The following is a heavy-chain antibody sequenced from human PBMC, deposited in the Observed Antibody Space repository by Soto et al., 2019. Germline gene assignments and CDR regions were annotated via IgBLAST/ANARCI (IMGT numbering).Heavy chain of an antibody. CDR1: GFTFDDYA. V-gene: IGHV3-9*01. J-gene: IGHJ3*02. CDR2: ISWNSGSI. CDR3: AKGTSLAYCGGDCYSWDTFDI. D-gene: IGHD2-21*02. Sequence: EVQLVESGGGLVQPGRSLRLSCAASGFTFDDYAMHWVRQAPGKGLEWVSGISWNSGSIGYADSVKGRFTISRDNAKNSLYLQMNSLRAEDTALSYRAKGTSLAYCGGDCYSWDTFDIWGQGTMVTVSS.